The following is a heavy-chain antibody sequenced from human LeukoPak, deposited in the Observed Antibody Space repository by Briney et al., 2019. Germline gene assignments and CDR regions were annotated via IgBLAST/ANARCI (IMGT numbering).Heavy chain of an antibody. CDR3: ARSCSYSRPCVY. CDR1: GFTFSSYC. J-gene: IGHJ4*02. D-gene: IGHD3-22*01. Sequence: PGGSLRLSCAASGFTFSSYCMTWVRQAPGKGLEWVANIKQDGSEKYYVDSVKGRFTISRDNAKNSLYLQVNSLRAEDTAVYYCARSCSYSRPCVYWGQGTLVTVSS. CDR2: IKQDGSEK. V-gene: IGHV3-7*03.